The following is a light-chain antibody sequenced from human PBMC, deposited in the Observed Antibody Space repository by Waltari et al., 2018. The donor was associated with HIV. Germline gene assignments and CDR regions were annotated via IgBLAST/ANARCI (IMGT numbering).Light chain of an antibody. CDR1: QAIRDD. Sequence: DVLMTQSPSSLSASVGDRLTITCRASQAIRDDLGWYQQKPGKAPNRLIYAASSLQSGVPSRFSGSGSGTEFTLTISSLQPEDFATYYCLKYNTYPLTFGGGTKVEVK. CDR3: LKYNTYPLT. J-gene: IGKJ4*01. V-gene: IGKV1-17*01. CDR2: AAS.